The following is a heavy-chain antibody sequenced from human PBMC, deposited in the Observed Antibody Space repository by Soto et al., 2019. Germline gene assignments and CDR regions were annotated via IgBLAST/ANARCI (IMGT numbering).Heavy chain of an antibody. Sequence: QVQLVESGGGVVQPGRSLRLSCAASGFTFSSYGMHWVRQAPGKGLEWVAVISYDGSKKYYADSVKGRFTIARDNSKNTLYLQMNSLRAEDTAVYYCAKDQYGSRSFDYWCQGTLVTVSS. J-gene: IGHJ4*02. V-gene: IGHV3-30*18. CDR2: ISYDGSKK. D-gene: IGHD4-17*01. CDR1: GFTFSSYG. CDR3: AKDQYGSRSFDY.